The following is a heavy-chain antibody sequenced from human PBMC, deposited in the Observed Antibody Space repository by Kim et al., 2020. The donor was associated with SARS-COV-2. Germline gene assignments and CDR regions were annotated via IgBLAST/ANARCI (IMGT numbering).Heavy chain of an antibody. V-gene: IGHV3-30*07. D-gene: IGHD3-22*01. Sequence: ASVKGRFTISMDNSKNTLYLQMSSLRAEDTAVYYCARDKGYYCVGSGYGYWGQGTLVTVSS. J-gene: IGHJ4*02. CDR3: ARDKGYYCVGSGYGY.